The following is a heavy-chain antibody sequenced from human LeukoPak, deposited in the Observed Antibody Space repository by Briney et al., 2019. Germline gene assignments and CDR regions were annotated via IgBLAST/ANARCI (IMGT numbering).Heavy chain of an antibody. CDR1: GGSFSGYY. D-gene: IGHD2-2*01. V-gene: IGHV4-34*01. CDR3: ARGRRHCSSTSCSPFGAFDY. J-gene: IGHJ4*02. Sequence: SETLSLTCAVYGGSFSGYYWSWIRQPPGKGLEWIGEINHSGSTNYNPFLKSRVTISVDTSKNQFSLKLSSVTAADTAVYYCARGRRHCSSTSCSPFGAFDYWGQGTLVTVSS. CDR2: INHSGST.